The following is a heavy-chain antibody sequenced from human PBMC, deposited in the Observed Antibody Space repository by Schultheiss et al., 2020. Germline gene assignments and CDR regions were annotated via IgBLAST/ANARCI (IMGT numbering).Heavy chain of an antibody. J-gene: IGHJ3*02. Sequence: AVKVSCKASGGTFSSYTISWVRQAPGQGLEWMGRIIPILGIANYAQKFQGRVTITADKSTSTAYMELSSLRSEDTAVYYCARDRQWLVPGDAFDIWGQGTMVTVSS. CDR2: IIPILGIA. CDR1: GGTFSSYT. D-gene: IGHD6-19*01. CDR3: ARDRQWLVPGDAFDI. V-gene: IGHV1-69*04.